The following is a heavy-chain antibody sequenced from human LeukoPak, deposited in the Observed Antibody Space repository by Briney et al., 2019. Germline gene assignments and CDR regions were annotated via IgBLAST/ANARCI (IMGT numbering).Heavy chain of an antibody. Sequence: GGSPRLSCAASGFTFSRYWMSWVRQAPGKGLEWVANIKQDGSEKYYVDSVKGRFTISRDNAKNSLYLQMNSLRAEDTAVYYCARLLVYNSGGEAFDHWGQGTLVTVSS. V-gene: IGHV3-7*01. CDR2: IKQDGSEK. CDR3: ARLLVYNSGGEAFDH. CDR1: GFTFSRYW. J-gene: IGHJ4*02. D-gene: IGHD1-20*01.